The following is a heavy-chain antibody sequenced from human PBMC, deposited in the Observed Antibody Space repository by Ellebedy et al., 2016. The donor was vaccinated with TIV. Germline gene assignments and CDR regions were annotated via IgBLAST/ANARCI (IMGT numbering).Heavy chain of an antibody. D-gene: IGHD2-21*02. Sequence: SETLSLXCTLSGGSISSDFYYWSCIRQHPGKGLEWIGYIHVGGSTYYNPSLKSRAAMSLDTAENHFSLKLSYVSAADTAVYYCARDRNGDSAFDHWGQGTLVTVSS. V-gene: IGHV4-31*03. CDR1: GGSISSDFYY. J-gene: IGHJ4*02. CDR3: ARDRNGDSAFDH. CDR2: IHVGGST.